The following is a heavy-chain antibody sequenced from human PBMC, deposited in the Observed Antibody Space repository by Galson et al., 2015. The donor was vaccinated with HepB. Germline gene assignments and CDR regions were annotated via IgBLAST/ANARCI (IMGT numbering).Heavy chain of an antibody. D-gene: IGHD2-2*01. CDR3: ARELTRQLPLDY. V-gene: IGHV3-21*01. CDR2: IHWSGFYI. Sequence: LRLSCAASGFSVRSYSMNWVRQAPGKGLEWISSIHWSGFYIYYADSVKGRFTISRDNAKNSLYLQMNSLTAEDTAVYYCARELTRQLPLDYWGQGALVTVSS. J-gene: IGHJ4*02. CDR1: GFSVRSYS.